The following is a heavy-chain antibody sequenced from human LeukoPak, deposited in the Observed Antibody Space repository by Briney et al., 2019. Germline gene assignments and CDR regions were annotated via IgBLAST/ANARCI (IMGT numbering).Heavy chain of an antibody. CDR1: GFTFSDYH. J-gene: IGHJ4*02. CDR3: ARAPGYRGFLDY. D-gene: IGHD6-13*01. Sequence: GGSLRLSCVVSGFTFSDYHMNWVRQAPGKGLEWVSSISTSNSYIYYADSVKGRFTISRDNAKNSLYLQMNSLRAEDTAVYYCARAPGYRGFLDYWGQGTLVTVSS. V-gene: IGHV3-21*01. CDR2: ISTSNSYI.